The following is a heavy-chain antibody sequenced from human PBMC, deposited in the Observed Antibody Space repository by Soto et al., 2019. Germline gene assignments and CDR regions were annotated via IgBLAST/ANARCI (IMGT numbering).Heavy chain of an antibody. CDR1: GYIFTNYY. CDR3: ARGNWNYGYYYYGMAV. CDR2: INPNSGGT. Sequence: ASVKVSCKASGYIFTNYYMHWVRQAPGQGLEWMGWINPNSGGTNYAQKFQGWVTMTRDTSISTAYMELSRLRSDDTAVYYCARGNWNYGYYYYGMAVGGQGTTVTVPS. D-gene: IGHD1-7*01. V-gene: IGHV1-2*04. J-gene: IGHJ6*02.